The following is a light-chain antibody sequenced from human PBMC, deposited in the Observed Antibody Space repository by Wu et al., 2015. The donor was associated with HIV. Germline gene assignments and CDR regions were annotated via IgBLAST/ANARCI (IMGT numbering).Light chain of an antibody. Sequence: EIVMTQSPATLSVSPGERATLSCRASQTVSHNYLAWHQQKPGQAPRLLIYGASRRASGIPDRFSGSGSGTDFTLTISRLEPEDFAVYYCQQYGSLYTFGQGTKLEIK. CDR2: GAS. CDR3: QQYGSLYT. CDR1: QTVSHNY. J-gene: IGKJ2*01. V-gene: IGKV3-20*01.